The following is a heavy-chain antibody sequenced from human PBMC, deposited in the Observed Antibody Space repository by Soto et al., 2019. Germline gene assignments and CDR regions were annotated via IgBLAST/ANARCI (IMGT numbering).Heavy chain of an antibody. CDR3: ARGQFHHVSNYYYALDV. CDR1: GGPFSSYA. J-gene: IGHJ6*02. Sequence: QVQLVQSGAEVKKPGSSVKVSCKASGGPFSSYAISWVRQAPGQGLEWMGGFIPMFNRPHSARKFQGRVTITADESTSTAYMDLSSLRSDDTAVYYCARGQFHHVSNYYYALDVWGQGTTVTVSS. CDR2: FIPMFNRP. V-gene: IGHV1-69*01.